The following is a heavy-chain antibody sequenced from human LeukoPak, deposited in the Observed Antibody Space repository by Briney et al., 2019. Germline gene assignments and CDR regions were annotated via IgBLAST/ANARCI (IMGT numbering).Heavy chain of an antibody. J-gene: IGHJ4*02. CDR3: VRDGPAFLDFDY. CDR2: IKPDGSQT. V-gene: IGHV3-7*01. CDR1: GFSFNGDW. Sequence: PGGSLRLSCAASGFSFNGDWMNWVRQAPGKGLEWVANIKPDGSQTYYGDSAKGRFSISRDNAKKLLFLQMNSLRAEDTAVYYCVRDGPAFLDFDYWGQGTLVTVSS. D-gene: IGHD2-2*01.